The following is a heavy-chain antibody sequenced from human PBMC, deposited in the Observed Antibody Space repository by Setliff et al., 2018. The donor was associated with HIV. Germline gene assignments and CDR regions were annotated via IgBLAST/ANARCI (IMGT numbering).Heavy chain of an antibody. D-gene: IGHD2-2*01. CDR2: IKQDGSEK. J-gene: IGHJ4*02. Sequence: PGGSLRLSCAASGFSFNSWMSWVRQAPGKGLEWVANIKQDGSEKYYVDSVKGRFTISRDNVKNSLYLQMNSLRAEDTAVYYCARGEPTILVVPAAFFDYWGQGTLVTVSS. V-gene: IGHV3-7*01. CDR1: GFSFNSW. CDR3: ARGEPTILVVPAAFFDY.